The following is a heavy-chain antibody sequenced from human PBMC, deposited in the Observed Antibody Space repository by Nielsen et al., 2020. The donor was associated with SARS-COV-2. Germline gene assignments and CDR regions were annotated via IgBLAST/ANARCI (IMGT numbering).Heavy chain of an antibody. CDR3: AKRRAVFMLTFGGEGAMDV. Sequence: GESLTPSRAASGFTFNNYGFSWVRQAPSTGLVWVASISSEGIKTYYADSLTGRFTVSRDSSKNTVYLQMNSLSVEDTAVYHCAKRRAVFMLTFGGEGAMDVWGQGTTVSVS. D-gene: IGHD3-16*01. CDR1: GFTFNNYG. J-gene: IGHJ6*02. V-gene: IGHV3-30*18. CDR2: ISSEGIKT.